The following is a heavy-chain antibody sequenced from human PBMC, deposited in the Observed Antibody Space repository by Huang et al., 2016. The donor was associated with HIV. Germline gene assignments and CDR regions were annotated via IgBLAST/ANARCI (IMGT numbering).Heavy chain of an antibody. J-gene: IGHJ6*02. V-gene: IGHV4-34*01. CDR2: INDSGAT. CDR3: ARQWVLLDYLMGMDV. CDR1: GASFTGNY. D-gene: IGHD3-3*01. Sequence: QVHLQQWGAGLLKPSETLTLTCAVSGASFTGNYWTWIRQTPGKWLEWIGEINDSGATIYNPSRESRVTISIDRSKKEFSLRLSSMTAADTAVYYCARQWVLLDYLMGMDVWGQGTTVIVSS.